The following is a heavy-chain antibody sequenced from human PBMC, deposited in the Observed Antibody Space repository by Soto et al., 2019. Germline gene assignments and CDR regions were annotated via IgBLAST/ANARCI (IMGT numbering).Heavy chain of an antibody. J-gene: IGHJ4*02. CDR1: GYTFTSYG. CDR3: ARHALHCSGGSCYPSFRDY. CDR2: ISAYNGNT. D-gene: IGHD2-15*01. V-gene: IGHV1-18*01. Sequence: ASVKVSCKASGYTFTSYGISWVRQAPGQGLEWMGWISAYNGNTNYAQKLQGRVTMTTDTSTSTAYMELRSLRSDDTAVYYCARHALHCSGGSCYPSFRDYWGQGTLVTVSS.